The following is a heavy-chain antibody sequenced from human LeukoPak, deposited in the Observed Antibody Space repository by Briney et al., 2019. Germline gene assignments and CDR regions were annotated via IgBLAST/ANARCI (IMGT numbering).Heavy chain of an antibody. CDR3: SRQTGELLFNLHYYYHLDV. CDR1: GFTFSSYS. J-gene: IGHJ6*03. D-gene: IGHD3-10*01. CDR2: ISSSSSYI. Sequence: GGSLRLSCAASGFTFSSYSMNWVRQAPGEGLEWVSSISSSSSYIYYADSVKGRFTISRDDSKNTAYLQMNSLKIEDTAVYYCSRQTGELLFNLHYYYHLDVWGKGTTVTISS. V-gene: IGHV3-21*04.